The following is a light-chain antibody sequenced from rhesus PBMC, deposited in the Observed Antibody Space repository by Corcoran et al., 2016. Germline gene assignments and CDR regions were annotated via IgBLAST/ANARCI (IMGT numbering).Light chain of an antibody. V-gene: IGLV2-23*01. CDR3: SSYTASKTFI. Sequence: QAALTQTPSVSGSPGQSVTISCTGTSSDICAYNYVSWYQQHPGKAPQVKIYDVTKRPSGLSDRFSGSKSGNTASLTISGLQAEDEADYYCSSYTASKTFIFGIGTRLTVL. CDR2: DVT. CDR1: SSDICAYNY. J-gene: IGLJ1*01.